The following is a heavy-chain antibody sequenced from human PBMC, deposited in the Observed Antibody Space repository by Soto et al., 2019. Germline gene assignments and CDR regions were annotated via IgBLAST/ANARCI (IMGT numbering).Heavy chain of an antibody. CDR1: GYTFTSYD. J-gene: IGHJ5*02. Sequence: QVHLVQSGAEVRKPGASVKVSCKASGYTFTSYDINWVRQATGQGLEWMGWMNPNSGNTAYAQKFQGRVTMTTNTSISTAHMELSSLRSEHTAVYYCARERTRGFDPWCQGTLVTVSS. V-gene: IGHV1-8*01. CDR3: ARERTRGFDP. CDR2: MNPNSGNT.